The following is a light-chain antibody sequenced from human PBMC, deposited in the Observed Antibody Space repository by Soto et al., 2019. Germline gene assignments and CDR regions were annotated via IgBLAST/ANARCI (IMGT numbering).Light chain of an antibody. Sequence: DIQMTQSPSTLSASVGDRVTITCRASQSISSWLAWYQQKPGKAPKVLIFDASSLESGVPSRFSGSGSATEFTLTISSLQPDDFATYYCQQYSTYPWTFGPGTKVDIK. V-gene: IGKV1-5*01. CDR2: DAS. CDR3: QQYSTYPWT. J-gene: IGKJ1*01. CDR1: QSISSW.